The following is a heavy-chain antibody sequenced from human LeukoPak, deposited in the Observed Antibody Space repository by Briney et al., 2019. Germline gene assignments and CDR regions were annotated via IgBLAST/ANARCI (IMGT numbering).Heavy chain of an antibody. V-gene: IGHV3-23*01. CDR3: AAEGGTTRDAFDI. CDR2: ISGSGGST. D-gene: IGHD1-1*01. J-gene: IGHJ3*02. CDR1: GSTFSSYG. Sequence: GSLRLPCAASGSTFSSYGMSWVRQAPGKGLEWVSAISGSGGSTYYADSVKGRFTISRDNSKNTLYLQMNSLRAEDTAVYYCAAEGGTTRDAFDIWGQGTMVTVSS.